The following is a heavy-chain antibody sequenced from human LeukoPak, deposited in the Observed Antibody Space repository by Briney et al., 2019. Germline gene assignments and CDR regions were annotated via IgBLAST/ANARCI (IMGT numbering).Heavy chain of an antibody. CDR2: ISHRGST. V-gene: IGHV4-38-2*02. Sequence: NASETLSLTCTVSGYSISNGYYWGWIRQPPGKGLEWVGSISHRGSTYYNPSLRSRITISLDRSKQKFSLKLTSVTAADTAVYYAIWGGYAGYSDYWGQGISVTVSS. CDR1: GYSISNGYY. J-gene: IGHJ4*02. D-gene: IGHD3-16*01. CDR3: IWGGYAGYSDY.